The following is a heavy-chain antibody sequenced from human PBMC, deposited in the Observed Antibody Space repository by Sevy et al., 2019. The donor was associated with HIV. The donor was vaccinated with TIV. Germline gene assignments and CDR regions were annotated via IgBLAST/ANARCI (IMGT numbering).Heavy chain of an antibody. Sequence: ASVKVSCKASGGTFSNYAISWVRQAPGQELESIGGFIPMFDTANSAQKFQGRVTLTADGSTSTAYMELSSLRSEDTAVYYCASSYYESSGYSPLYYYGMDVWGQGTTVTVSS. D-gene: IGHD3-22*01. CDR3: ASSYYESSGYSPLYYYGMDV. CDR1: GGTFSNYA. V-gene: IGHV1-69*13. J-gene: IGHJ6*02. CDR2: FIPMFDTA.